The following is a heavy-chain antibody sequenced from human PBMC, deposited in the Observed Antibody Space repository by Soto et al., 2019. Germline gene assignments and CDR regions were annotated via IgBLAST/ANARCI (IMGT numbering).Heavy chain of an antibody. D-gene: IGHD2-15*01. V-gene: IGHV3-30*18. Sequence: GGSLRLSCAASGFTFSSYGMHWVRQAPGKGLEWVAVISYDGSNKYYADSVKGRFTISRDNSKNTLYLQMNSLRAEDTAVYYCAKDFGVVVAADLYYYYYGMDVWRQGTTVTVSS. CDR1: GFTFSSYG. CDR3: AKDFGVVVAADLYYYYYGMDV. J-gene: IGHJ6*02. CDR2: ISYDGSNK.